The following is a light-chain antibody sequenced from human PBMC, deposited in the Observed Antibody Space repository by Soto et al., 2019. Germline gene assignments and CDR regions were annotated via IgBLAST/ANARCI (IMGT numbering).Light chain of an antibody. CDR2: QVT. J-gene: IGLJ1*01. CDR1: GSDIATFNY. V-gene: IGLV2-14*01. Sequence: QSALAQPASVSGSPGQSITISCTGSGSDIATFNYVSWYQQYPGKAPKLLIYQVTSRASGVSHRFSGSKSGNTAALTISALQPEDGAEYYCNSYSSTSFQVFGTGTKGTVL. CDR3: NSYSSTSFQV.